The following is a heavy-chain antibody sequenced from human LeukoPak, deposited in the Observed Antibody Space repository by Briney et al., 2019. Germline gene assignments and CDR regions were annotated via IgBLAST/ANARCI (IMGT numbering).Heavy chain of an antibody. D-gene: IGHD5-12*01. Sequence: SVKVSCKTSGYTFTGYYIQWVRQAPGQGLEWMGRIIPILGIANYAQKFQGRVTITADKSTSTAYMELSSLRSEDTAVYYCARDTTTAIDPWGQGTLVTVSS. J-gene: IGHJ5*02. CDR3: ARDTTTAIDP. CDR2: IIPILGIA. CDR1: GYTFTGYY. V-gene: IGHV1-69*04.